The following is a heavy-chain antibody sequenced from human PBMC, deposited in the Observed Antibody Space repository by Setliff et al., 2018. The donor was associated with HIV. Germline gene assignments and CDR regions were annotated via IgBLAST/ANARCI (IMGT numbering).Heavy chain of an antibody. D-gene: IGHD1-1*01. V-gene: IGHV3-48*01. CDR1: GFTFSTYS. J-gene: IGHJ5*02. CDR3: ARGPPRGTTRRNNWFDP. CDR2: ISSSSSTI. Sequence: GGSLRLSCLASGFTFSTYSMNWIRQTPEKGLEWISYISSSSSTIYYADSVKGRFTISRDNAKNSVYLDMDSLRADDTAVYYCARGPPRGTTRRNNWFDPWGQGTLVTVSS.